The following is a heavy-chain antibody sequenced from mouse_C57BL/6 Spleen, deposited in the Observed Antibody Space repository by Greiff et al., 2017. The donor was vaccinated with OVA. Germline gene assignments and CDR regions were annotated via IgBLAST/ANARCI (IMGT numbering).Heavy chain of an antibody. CDR3: ARDLGWFAY. Sequence: VQRVESGPELVKPGASVKISCKASGYAFSSSWMNWVKQRPGKGLEWIGRIYPGDGDTNYNGKFKGKATLTADKSSSTAYMQLSSLTSEDSAVYFCARDLGWFAYWGQGTLVTVSA. V-gene: IGHV1-82*01. CDR1: GYAFSSSW. J-gene: IGHJ3*01. CDR2: IYPGDGDT.